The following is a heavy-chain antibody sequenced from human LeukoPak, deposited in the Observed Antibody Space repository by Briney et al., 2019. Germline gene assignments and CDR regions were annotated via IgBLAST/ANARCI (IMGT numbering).Heavy chain of an antibody. D-gene: IGHD5-12*01. CDR2: IYYSGST. CDR1: GGSISSYY. Sequence: PSETLSLTCTVSGGSISSYYWSWIRQPPGKGLEWIGYIYYSGSTNYNPSLKSRVTISVDTSKNQFSLKLSSVTAADTAVYYCARLDSGYDLHYFDYWGQGTLVTVSS. CDR3: ARLDSGYDLHYFDY. J-gene: IGHJ4*02. V-gene: IGHV4-59*01.